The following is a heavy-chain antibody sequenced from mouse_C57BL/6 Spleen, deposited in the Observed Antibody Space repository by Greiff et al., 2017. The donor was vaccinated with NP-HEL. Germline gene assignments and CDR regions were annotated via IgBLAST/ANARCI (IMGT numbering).Heavy chain of an antibody. D-gene: IGHD2-4*01. CDR2: ISDGGSYT. CDR1: GFTFSSYA. V-gene: IGHV5-4*01. Sequence: DVMLVESGGGLVKPGGSLKLSCAASGFTFSSYAMSWVRQTPEKRLEWVATISDGGSYTYYPDNVKGRFTISRDNAKNNLYLQMSHLKSEDTAMYYCARDGDDDYDRGDYWGQGTTLTVSS. J-gene: IGHJ2*01. CDR3: ARDGDDDYDRGDY.